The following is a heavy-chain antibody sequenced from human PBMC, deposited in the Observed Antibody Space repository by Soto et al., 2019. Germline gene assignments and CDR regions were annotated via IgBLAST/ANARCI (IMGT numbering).Heavy chain of an antibody. CDR2: IKSKTDGGTT. V-gene: IGHV3-15*07. CDR3: TTTSWELLRYYYYYGMDV. J-gene: IGHJ6*02. CDR1: GFTFSNAW. Sequence: EVQLVESGGGLVKPGGSLRLSCAASGFTFSNAWMNWVRQAPGKGLEWVGRIKSKTDGGTTDNAAPVKGRFTISRDDSKNTLYLQMNSLKTEDTAVYYCTTTSWELLRYYYYYGMDVWGQGTTVTVSS. D-gene: IGHD1-26*01.